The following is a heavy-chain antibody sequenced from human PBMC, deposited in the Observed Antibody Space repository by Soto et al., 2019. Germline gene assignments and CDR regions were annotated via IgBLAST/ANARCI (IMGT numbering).Heavy chain of an antibody. J-gene: IGHJ4*02. D-gene: IGHD3-10*01. Sequence: GGSLRLSCAASGFTFSSYAMHWVRQAPGKGLEWVAVISYDGSNKYYADSVKGRFTISRDNSKNTLYLQMNSLRAEDTAVYYCARDQENGSGSYYNSFDYWGQGTLVTVSS. V-gene: IGHV3-30-3*01. CDR1: GFTFSSYA. CDR2: ISYDGSNK. CDR3: ARDQENGSGSYYNSFDY.